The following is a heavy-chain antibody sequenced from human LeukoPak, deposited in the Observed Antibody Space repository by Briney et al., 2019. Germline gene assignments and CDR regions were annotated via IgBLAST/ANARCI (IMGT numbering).Heavy chain of an antibody. Sequence: SETLSLTCAVYGGSFSGYYWSWIRQPPGKGLEWIGSIYHSGSTYYNPSLKSRVTISVDTSKNQFSLKLSSVTAADTAVYYCASLLYSNPPFGYWGQGTLVTVSS. CDR3: ASLLYSNPPFGY. CDR2: IYHSGST. CDR1: GGSFSGYY. J-gene: IGHJ4*02. D-gene: IGHD4-11*01. V-gene: IGHV4-34*01.